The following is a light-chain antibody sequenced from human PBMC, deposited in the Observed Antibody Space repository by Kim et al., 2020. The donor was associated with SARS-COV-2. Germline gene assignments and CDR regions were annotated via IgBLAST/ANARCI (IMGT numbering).Light chain of an antibody. J-gene: IGKJ1*01. CDR1: QSVSSN. CDR2: GAS. Sequence: EIVMTQSPATLSVSPGERATLSCRASQSVSSNLAWYQHKPGQAPRLLIYGASTRATGIPARLSGSGSGTECTLIISSLQSEDFAAYYYQQYNDWGRTFGQGTKVDIK. CDR3: QQYNDWGRT. V-gene: IGKV3-15*01.